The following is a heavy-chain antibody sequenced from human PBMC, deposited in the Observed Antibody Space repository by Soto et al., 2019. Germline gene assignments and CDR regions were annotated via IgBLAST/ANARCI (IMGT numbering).Heavy chain of an antibody. V-gene: IGHV3-30*18. J-gene: IGHJ2*01. D-gene: IGHD5-12*01. Sequence: QVQLVEPGGGVVQPGRSLRLSCAASGFTFSSFAMHWVRQAPGKGLEWVAVMSHDGSNEYYGDSVKGRFTIYRDNSRNTLYLQMNSLRDEDTAVYYCAKETVATILWGYIDLWGRGTLVTVSS. CDR2: MSHDGSNE. CDR3: AKETVATILWGYIDL. CDR1: GFTFSSFA.